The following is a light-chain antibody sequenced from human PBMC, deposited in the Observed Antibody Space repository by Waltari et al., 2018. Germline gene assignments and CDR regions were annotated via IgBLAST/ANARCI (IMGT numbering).Light chain of an antibody. CDR2: GAS. Sequence: DIVMTQSPATLSVSPGERATLPCRASQSVGPNLAWYQQKPGQAPRVLIYGASTRPAGVPGTFSGSGSGTEFTLTISSVQSEDLAVYYCQQYHDWPRTFGQGTKVEFK. V-gene: IGKV3-15*01. J-gene: IGKJ1*01. CDR3: QQYHDWPRT. CDR1: QSVGPN.